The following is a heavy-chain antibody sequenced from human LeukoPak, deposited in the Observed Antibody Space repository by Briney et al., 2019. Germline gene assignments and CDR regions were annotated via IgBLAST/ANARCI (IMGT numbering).Heavy chain of an antibody. J-gene: IGHJ4*02. CDR3: AKDSYSSGWYSTFFDY. CDR2: ISGSGGST. D-gene: IGHD6-19*01. CDR1: GFTFSSYA. V-gene: IGHV3-23*01. Sequence: PGGSLRLSCAASGFTFSSYAMSWVRQAPGKGLEWVSAISGSGGSTYYADSVKGRFTISRDNSKNTLYLQMNSLRAEDTAVYYCAKDSYSSGWYSTFFDYWGQGTLVTVSS.